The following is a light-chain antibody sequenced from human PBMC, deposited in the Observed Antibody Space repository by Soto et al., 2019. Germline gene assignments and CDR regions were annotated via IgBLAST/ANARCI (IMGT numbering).Light chain of an antibody. CDR2: DAS. Sequence: EIVMTQSPVTLSMSPGETPTLSCRPIVTVATNVAWYQQTPGQAPRLLIYDASARATGIPDRFSGSGFGTEFTLTITSLQSEDFALYYCQQYNNWPPPCTFGQGTKVDIK. V-gene: IGKV3-15*01. CDR1: VTVATN. J-gene: IGKJ1*01. CDR3: QQYNNWPPPCT.